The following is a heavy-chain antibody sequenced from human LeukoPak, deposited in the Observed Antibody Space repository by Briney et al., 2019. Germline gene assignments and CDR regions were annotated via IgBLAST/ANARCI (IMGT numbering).Heavy chain of an antibody. Sequence: PGGSLRLSCAASGFTVSANYMTWVRQAPGKGLEWLAVIYSGGTTLYTDSVKGRFTISRDNSKNTLFLQMDSLRVEDTAVYYCARVIYGTASYFYYYYMDVRGKGTTVTVSS. CDR2: IYSGGTT. V-gene: IGHV3-53*01. CDR3: ARVIYGTASYFYYYYMDV. J-gene: IGHJ6*03. CDR1: GFTVSANY. D-gene: IGHD3-10*01.